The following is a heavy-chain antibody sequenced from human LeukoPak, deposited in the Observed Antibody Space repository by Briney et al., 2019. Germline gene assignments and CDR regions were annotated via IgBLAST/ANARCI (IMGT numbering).Heavy chain of an antibody. V-gene: IGHV3-30*02. Sequence: GGSLRLSCAASGFTFSSYGMHWVRQAPGKGLEWVAFIRYDGSNKYYADSVKGRFTISRDNSKNTLYLQMNSLRAEDTAVYYCAKDGWRGYSGGSCYPLFDYWGQGTLVTVSS. D-gene: IGHD2-15*01. CDR2: IRYDGSNK. J-gene: IGHJ4*02. CDR1: GFTFSSYG. CDR3: AKDGWRGYSGGSCYPLFDY.